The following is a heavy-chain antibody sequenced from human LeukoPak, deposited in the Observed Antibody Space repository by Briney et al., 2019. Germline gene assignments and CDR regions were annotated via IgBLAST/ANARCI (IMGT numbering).Heavy chain of an antibody. CDR2: INHSGSN. D-gene: IGHD6-13*01. Sequence: PSETLTLTCALYGGFFSGYYWSWIRHPPGKGLEWIGEINHSGSNNYNPSLKSRVTISVDTSKNQFSLKLSSVTAADTAVYYCARDIGIAAFGGDFDYWGQGTLVTVSS. J-gene: IGHJ4*02. V-gene: IGHV4-34*01. CDR3: ARDIGIAAFGGDFDY. CDR1: GGFFSGYY.